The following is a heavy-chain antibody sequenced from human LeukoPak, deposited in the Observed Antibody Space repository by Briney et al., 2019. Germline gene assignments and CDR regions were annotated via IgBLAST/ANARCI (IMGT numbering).Heavy chain of an antibody. Sequence: GGSLRLSCAASGFTFDDYAMHWIRQTPGKGLEWVSGISWNSGSIVYADSVKGRFTISRDNAKNSLYLQMNSLRTEDTALYYCAKAPHILSGWFEPWGQGTLVTVSS. D-gene: IGHD3-3*01. CDR2: ISWNSGSI. V-gene: IGHV3-9*01. CDR3: AKAPHILSGWFEP. CDR1: GFTFDDYA. J-gene: IGHJ5*02.